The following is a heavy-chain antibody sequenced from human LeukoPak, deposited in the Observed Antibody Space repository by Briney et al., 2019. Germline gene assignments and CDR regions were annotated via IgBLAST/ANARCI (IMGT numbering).Heavy chain of an antibody. D-gene: IGHD4-17*01. CDR1: GFTFSSYG. Sequence: GSLRLSCAASGFTFSSYGMHWVRQAPGKGLEWVAVIWYDGSNKYYADSVKGRFTISRDNSKNTLYLQMNSLRAEDTAVYYCARDRYGDFSFYYFDYWGQGTLVTVSS. J-gene: IGHJ4*02. CDR2: IWYDGSNK. V-gene: IGHV3-33*01. CDR3: ARDRYGDFSFYYFDY.